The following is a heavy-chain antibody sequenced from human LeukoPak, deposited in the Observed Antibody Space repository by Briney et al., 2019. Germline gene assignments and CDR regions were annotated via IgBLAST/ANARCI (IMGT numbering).Heavy chain of an antibody. J-gene: IGHJ4*02. CDR1: GDSFTGYY. CDR2: IFHSGST. Sequence: SETLSLTCTVSGDSFTGYYWNWIRQPPGKGPEWVGHIFHSGSTSYNPTLKGRVTMSVDASKNQFSLSLRSVTAADTAVYYCVRRPVTFVASGSPFDSWGQGTLVSVSS. V-gene: IGHV4-59*08. CDR3: VRRPVTFVASGSPFDS. D-gene: IGHD3-10*01.